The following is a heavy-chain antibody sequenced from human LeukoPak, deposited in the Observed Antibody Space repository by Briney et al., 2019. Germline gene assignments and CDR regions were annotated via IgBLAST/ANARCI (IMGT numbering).Heavy chain of an antibody. CDR1: GGSISSGSYC. J-gene: IGHJ2*01. V-gene: IGHV4-61*09. D-gene: IGHD6-13*01. CDR2: IYTSGNT. CDR3: ARVYYSNSYDYWYFDL. Sequence: SQTLSLTCTVSGGSISSGSYCWSWIRQPAGKGLEWIGHIYTSGNTNYNPSLKSRVTISVDTSKNQFSLKLSSVTAADTAVYYCARVYYSNSYDYWYFDLWGRGTLVTVSS.